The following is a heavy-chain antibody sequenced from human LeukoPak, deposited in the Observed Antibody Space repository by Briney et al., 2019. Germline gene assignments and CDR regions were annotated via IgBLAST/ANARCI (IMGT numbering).Heavy chain of an antibody. CDR2: ISSTGGTT. V-gene: IGHV3-23*01. J-gene: IGHJ6*03. Sequence: GGSLRLSCAASGFTFSSYAMHWVRQAPGKGLEWVSSISSTGGTTYYADSVKGRFTISRDNSKNTLYLQMNSLRAEDTAIYYCAKNGDRGAYCTGGTCYPYFYYYMDVWGKGTTVTI. CDR1: GFTFSSYA. CDR3: AKNGDRGAYCTGGTCYPYFYYYMDV. D-gene: IGHD2-15*01.